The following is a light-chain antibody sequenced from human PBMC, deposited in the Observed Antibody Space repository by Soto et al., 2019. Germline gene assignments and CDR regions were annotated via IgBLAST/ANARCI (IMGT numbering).Light chain of an antibody. CDR2: DVT. CDR1: SSDVGAYDF. V-gene: IGLV2-11*01. Sequence: QSALTQPRSVSGSPGQSVTISCTGTSSDVGAYDFVSWYQQHPGKAPQLMIYDVTKRPSGVPDRFSGSKSGNTASLTISGLQAEDEADYYCWSYAGSSSAMFGGGTQLTVL. J-gene: IGLJ3*02. CDR3: WSYAGSSSAM.